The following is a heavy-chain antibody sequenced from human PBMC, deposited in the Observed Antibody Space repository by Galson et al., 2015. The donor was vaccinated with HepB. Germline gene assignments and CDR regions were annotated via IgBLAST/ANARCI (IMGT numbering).Heavy chain of an antibody. V-gene: IGHV3-74*01. CDR1: GFTFSSYW. J-gene: IGHJ4*02. CDR3: ARTRGAAAGIFDY. CDR2: INSDGTYI. D-gene: IGHD6-13*01. Sequence: SLRLSCAASGFTFSSYWMHWVRQAPGEGLVWVSRINSDGTYITYAASVKGRFTISRDNAKNTQYLQMNSPRAEDTALYYCARTRGAAAGIFDYWGQGTLVTVSS.